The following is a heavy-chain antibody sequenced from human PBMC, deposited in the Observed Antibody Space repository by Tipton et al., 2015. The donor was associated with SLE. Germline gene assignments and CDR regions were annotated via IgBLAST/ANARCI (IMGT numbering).Heavy chain of an antibody. CDR1: GFTFSSYG. CDR2: IRYDGSNK. Sequence: GSLRLSCAASGFTFSSYGMHWVRQAPGKGLEWVAFIRYDGSNKYYADSVKGRFTISRDNSKNTLYLQMNSLRAEDTAVYYCARDLITVAERKPSVWGQGTTVTVSS. D-gene: IGHD1-1*01. J-gene: IGHJ6*02. V-gene: IGHV3-30*02. CDR3: ARDLITVAERKPSV.